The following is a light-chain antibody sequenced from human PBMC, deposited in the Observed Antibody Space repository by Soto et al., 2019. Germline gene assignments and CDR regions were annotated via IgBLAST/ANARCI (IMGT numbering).Light chain of an antibody. J-gene: IGKJ1*01. CDR3: QQSFSTPWT. Sequence: DIQMTQSPSSLSASVGDSVTITCRASQGISSYLNWYQQKLGKAPKLLIYGTSTLHSGVPSRFSGGASGMDFTLTISSLQPEHFATYFCQQSFSTPWTFGQGTQVE. CDR2: GTS. V-gene: IGKV1-39*01. CDR1: QGISSY.